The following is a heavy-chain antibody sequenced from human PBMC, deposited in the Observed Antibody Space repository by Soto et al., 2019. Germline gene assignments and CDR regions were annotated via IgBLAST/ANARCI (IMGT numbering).Heavy chain of an antibody. CDR1: GFTFSSYG. CDR3: AQDISGASWFDH. Sequence: PGGSLRLSCAASGFTFSSYGMHWVRQAPGKGLEWVAVISYDGSNKYYADSVKGRFTISRDNSKNTLYLQMNSLRAEDTAVYYCAQDISGASWFDHWGQGTLVTVSS. CDR2: ISYDGSNK. J-gene: IGHJ5*02. D-gene: IGHD1-26*01. V-gene: IGHV3-30*18.